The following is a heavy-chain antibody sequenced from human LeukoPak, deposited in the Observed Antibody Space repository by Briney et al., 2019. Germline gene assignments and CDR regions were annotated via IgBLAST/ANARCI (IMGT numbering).Heavy chain of an antibody. J-gene: IGHJ4*02. CDR3: AKVKWKLIGYFDY. D-gene: IGHD1-20*01. Sequence: GGSLRLSCAASGFTFTNYAMSWVRQAPGKGLEWVSVLTGDGGTYYADSVKGRFTNSRDDSKNTLFLQMNSLRAEDTAVYFCAKVKWKLIGYFDYWGQGTLVTVSS. V-gene: IGHV3-23*01. CDR1: GFTFTNYA. CDR2: LTGDGGT.